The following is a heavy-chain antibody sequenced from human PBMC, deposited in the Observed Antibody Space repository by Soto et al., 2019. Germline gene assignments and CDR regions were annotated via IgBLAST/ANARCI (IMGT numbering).Heavy chain of an antibody. CDR3: AKYMFPAAAVAGTPRFDH. CDR1: GFTVDDYA. J-gene: IGHJ5*02. V-gene: IGHV3-9*01. D-gene: IGHD6-19*01. CDR2: ISWNSGSI. Sequence: EVQLVESGGGLVRPGRSLRLSCAASGFTVDDYAMHWVRQAPGKGLEWVSGISWNSGSIGYADSVKGRFTISRDNAKNSLYLPMHSLRAEDTALYYCAKYMFPAAAVAGTPRFDHWGQGTLVTVSS.